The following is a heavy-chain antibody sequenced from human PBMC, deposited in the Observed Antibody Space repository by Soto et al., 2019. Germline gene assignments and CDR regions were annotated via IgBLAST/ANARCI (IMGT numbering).Heavy chain of an antibody. J-gene: IGHJ4*02. CDR2: IYHSGST. Sequence: SETLSLTCAVSGGSISSGGYCWSWLRQPPGKGLEWIGYIYHSGSTYYNPSLKSRVTISVDRSKNQFSLKLSSVTAAYTAVYYCASVLYSYGHQSFDYWGQGTLVTVSS. V-gene: IGHV4-30-2*01. CDR3: ASVLYSYGHQSFDY. CDR1: GGSISSGGYC. D-gene: IGHD5-18*01.